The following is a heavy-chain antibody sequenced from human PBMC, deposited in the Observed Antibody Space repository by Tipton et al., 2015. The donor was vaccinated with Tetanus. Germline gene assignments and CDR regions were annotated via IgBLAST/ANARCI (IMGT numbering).Heavy chain of an antibody. Sequence: SLRLSCAASGFIFSSYGIHWVRQAPGKGLEWLAVSWYDGTDKYYADSVKGRFTISRDNAKNTLYLQMNSLRAGETALYYCAREADCSGGSCFSGGFDTWGQGSQVTVSS. V-gene: IGHV3-33*01. CDR2: SWYDGTDK. CDR3: AREADCSGGSCFSGGFDT. D-gene: IGHD2-15*01. J-gene: IGHJ4*02. CDR1: GFIFSSYG.